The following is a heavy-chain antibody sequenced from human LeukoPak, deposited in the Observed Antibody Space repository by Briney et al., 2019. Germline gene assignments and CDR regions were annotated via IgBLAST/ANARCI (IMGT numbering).Heavy chain of an antibody. J-gene: IGHJ4*02. D-gene: IGHD6-19*01. CDR3: AGCMGWTSDY. CDR1: GFSFGSYW. V-gene: IGHV3-7*03. Sequence: GGSLRLSSAASGFSFGSYWMNWVRQPPGRGLEWVALIKSDGTEEHYVDSVRGRFTVSRDNAKNALYLQMNSLGAEDTGVYYCAGCMGWTSDYWGQGALVTVSS. CDR2: IKSDGTEE.